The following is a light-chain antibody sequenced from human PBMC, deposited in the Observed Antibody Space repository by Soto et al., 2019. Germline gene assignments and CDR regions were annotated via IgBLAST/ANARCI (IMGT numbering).Light chain of an antibody. CDR1: QSVGSY. CDR2: GAS. J-gene: IGKJ2*01. V-gene: IGKV3-11*01. Sequence: EIVLTQSPATLSLSPGDRVTLSCRASQSVGSYLAWYQQKPGQAPRLLIYGASNRATGIPARFSGSGSGTDFTLTIRSLEPEEFAVYFCQNRNHWPPDATFGQGTRLEIK. CDR3: QNRNHWPPDAT.